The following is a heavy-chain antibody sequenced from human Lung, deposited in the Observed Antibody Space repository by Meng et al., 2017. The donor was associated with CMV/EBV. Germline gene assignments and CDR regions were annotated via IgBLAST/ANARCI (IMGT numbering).Heavy chain of an antibody. J-gene: IGHJ4*02. CDR3: ARKGCSSSSCYDY. D-gene: IGHD2-2*01. CDR1: GYSSTPYA. V-gene: IGHV1-3*01. Sequence: VPVVRSGDEVKKPGAPGKVSCKASGYSSTPYAMQWVRQCPGQRLEWTGWLNAGNGKTKYSEKFQSRATITRDTAESTAYMELSSLRSEDTAVYYCARKGCSSSSCYDYWGQGTLVTVSS. CDR2: LNAGNGKT.